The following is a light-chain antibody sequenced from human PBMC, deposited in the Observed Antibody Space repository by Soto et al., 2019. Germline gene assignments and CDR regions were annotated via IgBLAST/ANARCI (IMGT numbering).Light chain of an antibody. V-gene: IGKV3-15*01. Sequence: EIVMTQSPATLSVSPGERATLSCRASQSVSSNLAWYQQKPGQAPRILIYGASTRATGIPARFSGSGSGTEFTLTISSLQSEDFAVYYCQQYNNWPQLTFGGGTKVDIK. CDR2: GAS. CDR1: QSVSSN. CDR3: QQYNNWPQLT. J-gene: IGKJ4*01.